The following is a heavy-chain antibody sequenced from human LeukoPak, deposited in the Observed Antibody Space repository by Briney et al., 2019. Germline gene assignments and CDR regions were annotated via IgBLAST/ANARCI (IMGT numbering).Heavy chain of an antibody. CDR2: ISYDENDK. J-gene: IGHJ4*02. CDR1: KFTFAAYD. V-gene: IGHV3-30*18. D-gene: IGHD3-22*01. CDR3: AKGPDRSGLYSLDY. Sequence: QPGGSLRRSCAASKFTFAAYDMHWVRQAPGKGLEWVAVISYDENDKYYADSVKGRFTISRDNAKNTLYLQMNSLRSEDTAVYYCAKGPDRSGLYSLDYWGQGTLVTVFS.